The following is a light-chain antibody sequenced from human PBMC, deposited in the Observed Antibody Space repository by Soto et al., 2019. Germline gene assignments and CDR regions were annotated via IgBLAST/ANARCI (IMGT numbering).Light chain of an antibody. CDR3: QQYNNWPPT. CDR2: DAS. J-gene: IGKJ5*01. V-gene: IGKV1-5*01. CDR1: HNIGTR. Sequence: DIHMTQSPATLSASVGDRVTITCRASHNIGTRLAWYQHKPGKAPKFLIYDASTLESGVPSRFSGSGSGTEFTLTISSPQSEDFAVYYCQQYNNWPPTFGQGTRLEIK.